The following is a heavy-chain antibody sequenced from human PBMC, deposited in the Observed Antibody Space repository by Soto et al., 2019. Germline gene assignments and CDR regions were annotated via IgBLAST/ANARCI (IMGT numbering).Heavy chain of an antibody. CDR3: GSGIAAAGHTSPYMDV. J-gene: IGHJ6*03. Sequence: ASVKVSCKASGYTFTGYYMHWVRQAPGQGLEWMGWINPNSGGTNYAQKFQGWVTMTRDTSMSTAYMELSSLRSDDTAVYYCGSGIAAAGHTSPYMDVWGKGTTVTVSS. D-gene: IGHD6-13*01. V-gene: IGHV1-2*04. CDR1: GYTFTGYY. CDR2: INPNSGGT.